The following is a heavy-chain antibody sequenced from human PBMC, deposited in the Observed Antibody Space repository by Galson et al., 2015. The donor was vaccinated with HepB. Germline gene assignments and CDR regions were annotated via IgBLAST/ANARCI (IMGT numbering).Heavy chain of an antibody. J-gene: IGHJ4*02. V-gene: IGHV1-69*13. D-gene: IGHD3-16*01. CDR1: GGTFSSYA. CDR2: IIPIFGTA. CDR3: ARVVSKFGGTRGYFDY. Sequence: SVKVSCKASGGTFSSYAINWVRQAPGQGLEWMGGIIPIFGTANYAQKFQGRVTITADESTSTAYMELSSLRSEDTAVYYCARVVSKFGGTRGYFDYWGQGTLVTVSS.